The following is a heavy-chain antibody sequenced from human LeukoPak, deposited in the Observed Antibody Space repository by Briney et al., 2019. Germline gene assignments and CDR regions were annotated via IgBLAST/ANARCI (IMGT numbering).Heavy chain of an antibody. V-gene: IGHV3-64*02. J-gene: IGHJ4*02. Sequence: QSGGSLRLSCAASGFTFTTFSMHWVRQAPGKGLEYVSGISRNGETTYYGESVKGRFTISRDNSKDTVYLQMGSLRSEDSGVYYCARGRGDISARPFFDCRGGQGSLVTVSS. D-gene: IGHD3/OR15-3a*01. CDR1: GFTFTTFS. CDR2: ISRNGETT. CDR3: ARGRGDISARPFFDCR.